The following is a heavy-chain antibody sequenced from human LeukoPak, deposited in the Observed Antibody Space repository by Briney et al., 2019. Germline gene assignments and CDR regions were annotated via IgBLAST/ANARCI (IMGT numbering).Heavy chain of an antibody. Sequence: SETLSLTCTVSGGSISSSSYYWGWIRQPPGKGLEWIGSIYYSGSTYYNPSLKSRVTISVDTSKNQFSLKLSSVTAADTAVYYCARGSYSSSWPYKYYFDYWGQGTLVTVSS. D-gene: IGHD6-13*01. CDR2: IYYSGST. J-gene: IGHJ4*02. CDR1: GGSISSSSYY. CDR3: ARGSYSSSWPYKYYFDY. V-gene: IGHV4-39*01.